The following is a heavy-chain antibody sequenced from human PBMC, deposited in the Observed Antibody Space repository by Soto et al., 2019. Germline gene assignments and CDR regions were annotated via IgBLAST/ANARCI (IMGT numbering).Heavy chain of an antibody. CDR3: ARGYCSSTSCHFDY. V-gene: IGHV1-2*04. CDR2: INPNSGGT. J-gene: IGHJ4*02. CDR1: GYTFTGQY. Sequence: GASVKVSCKASGYTFTGQYIHWVRQAPGQGLEWMGWINPNSGGTNYAQKFQGWVTMTGDTSISTAYMELSRLRSDDTAVYYCARGYCSSTSCHFDYWGQGTLVTVSS. D-gene: IGHD2-2*01.